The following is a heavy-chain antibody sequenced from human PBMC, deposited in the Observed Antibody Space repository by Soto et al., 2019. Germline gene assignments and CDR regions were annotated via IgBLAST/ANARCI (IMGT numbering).Heavy chain of an antibody. J-gene: IGHJ6*02. CDR2: IDPSDSYT. CDR3: ARAGIVVVPVAIFLGSEYYGMDV. D-gene: IGHD2-2*01. Sequence: GESLKISCTGSGYSFTSYWISWVRQLPGKGLEWMGRIDPSDSYTNYSPSFQGHVTISADKSISTAYLQWSSLKASDTAMYYCARAGIVVVPVAIFLGSEYYGMDVWGQGTTVTVSS. CDR1: GYSFTSYW. V-gene: IGHV5-10-1*01.